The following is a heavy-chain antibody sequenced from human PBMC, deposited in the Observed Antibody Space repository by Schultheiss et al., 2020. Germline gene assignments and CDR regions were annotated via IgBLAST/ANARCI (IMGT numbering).Heavy chain of an antibody. CDR3: AREGVADDVDY. Sequence: WGSLRLSCAASGFTFSSYWMHWVRQAPGKGLVWVSRMNSDGSSISYADSVKGRFTISRDNAKNTLYLQMNSLRAEDTAVYYCAREGVADDVDYWGQGTLVTVSS. CDR2: MNSDGSSI. CDR1: GFTFSSYW. D-gene: IGHD6-19*01. V-gene: IGHV3-74*01. J-gene: IGHJ4*02.